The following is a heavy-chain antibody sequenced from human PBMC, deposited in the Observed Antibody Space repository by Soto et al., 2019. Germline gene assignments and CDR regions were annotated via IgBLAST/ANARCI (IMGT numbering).Heavy chain of an antibody. CDR3: ARHPELRFFFI. D-gene: IGHD3-3*01. J-gene: IGHJ4*02. Sequence: SETLSLTCTVSGGSISSSSYYWGWIRQPPGKGLEWIGSIYYSGSTYYNPSLKSRVTISVDTSKNQFSLKLSSVTAADTAVYYCARHPELRFFFIWGQGTLVTVSS. CDR1: GGSISSSSYY. CDR2: IYYSGST. V-gene: IGHV4-39*01.